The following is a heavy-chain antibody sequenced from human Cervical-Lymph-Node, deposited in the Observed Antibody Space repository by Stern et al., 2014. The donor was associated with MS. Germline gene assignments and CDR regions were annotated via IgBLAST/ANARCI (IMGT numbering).Heavy chain of an antibody. V-gene: IGHV1-69*01. CDR1: GGTFSTDK. CDR2: IIPIFGTA. D-gene: IGHD5-12*01. Sequence: QVQLGQSGSEAKKPGSSVKVSCKVSGGTFSTDKISWVRQAPGQGLEWMGAIIPIFGTADYAQRFQDRVTIIADESTSEVHMELSSLRSEDTGVYYCARLGSGYDSSYLDFWGQGTLVTVSS. J-gene: IGHJ4*02. CDR3: ARLGSGYDSSYLDF.